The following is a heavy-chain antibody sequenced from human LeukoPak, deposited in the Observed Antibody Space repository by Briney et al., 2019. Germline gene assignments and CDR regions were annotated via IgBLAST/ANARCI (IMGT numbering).Heavy chain of an antibody. V-gene: IGHV3-30*03. D-gene: IGHD3-3*01. CDR1: GFTFSSYG. CDR2: ISYDGSNK. CDR3: ARGYYDFWSGTYYYYYMDV. J-gene: IGHJ6*03. Sequence: GGSLRLSCAASGFTFSSYGMHWVRQAPGKGLEWVAVISYDGSNKYYADSVKGRFTISRDNSKNTLYLQMNSLRAEDTAVYYCARGYYDFWSGTYYYYYMDVWGKGTTVTVSS.